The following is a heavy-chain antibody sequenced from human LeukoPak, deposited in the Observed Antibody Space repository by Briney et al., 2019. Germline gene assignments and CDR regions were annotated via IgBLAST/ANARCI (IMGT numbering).Heavy chain of an antibody. V-gene: IGHV1-46*01. J-gene: IGHJ3*02. D-gene: IGHD3-22*01. CDR2: INPSGGST. CDR3: ARDCDDSSGPRRHDAFDI. CDR1: GYTFTSYD. Sequence: ASVKVSCKASGYTFTSYDINWVRQAPGQGLEWMGIINPSGGSTSYAQKFQGRVTMTRDTSTSTVYMELSSLRSEDTAVYYCARDCDDSSGPRRHDAFDIWGQGTMVTVSS.